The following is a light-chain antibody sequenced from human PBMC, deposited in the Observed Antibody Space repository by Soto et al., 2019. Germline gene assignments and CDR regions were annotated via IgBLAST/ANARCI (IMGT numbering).Light chain of an antibody. CDR1: QSVSSSY. V-gene: IGKV3-20*01. Sequence: EIVLTQSPGTLSLSPGERATLSCRASQSVSSSYLAWYQQRPGQAPRLLIFGASYRATGIPDRFSGSGSGTDFTLTISRLEPEDCAVYYCQQYRSSPPEFTFGPGTKVDSK. CDR3: QQYRSSPPEFT. CDR2: GAS. J-gene: IGKJ3*01.